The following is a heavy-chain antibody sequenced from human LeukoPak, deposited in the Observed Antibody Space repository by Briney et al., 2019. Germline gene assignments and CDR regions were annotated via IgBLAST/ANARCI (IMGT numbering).Heavy chain of an antibody. Sequence: GGSLRLSCAASGFTFGSHAMSWVRQAPGKGLEWVAVIWYDGSNKYYADSVKGRFTISRDNSKNTLYLQMNSLRAEDTAVYYCARDYSSSFDYWGQGTLVTVSS. CDR1: GFTFGSHA. V-gene: IGHV3-33*08. CDR2: IWYDGSNK. CDR3: ARDYSSSFDY. D-gene: IGHD6-6*01. J-gene: IGHJ4*02.